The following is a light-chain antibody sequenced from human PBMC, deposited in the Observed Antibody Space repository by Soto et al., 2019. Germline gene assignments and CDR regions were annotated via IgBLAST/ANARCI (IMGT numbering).Light chain of an antibody. V-gene: IGKV3-20*01. CDR3: QQYGSSPFT. Sequence: EIVLTQSPGTLSLSPGERATISCRASQSVSSSHLAWYQQKPGQAPRLLIYDTSSRATDIPDRISGSGSGTDFTLTIGKLDPEDFAVYYCQQYGSSPFTFGQGTNLEI. CDR1: QSVSSSH. J-gene: IGKJ2*01. CDR2: DTS.